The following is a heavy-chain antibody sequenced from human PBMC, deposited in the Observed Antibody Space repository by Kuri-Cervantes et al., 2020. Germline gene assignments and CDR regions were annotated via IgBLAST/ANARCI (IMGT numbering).Heavy chain of an antibody. D-gene: IGHD3-10*01. V-gene: IGHV3-74*01. CDR1: GFTFSNYS. Sequence: GESLKISCAASGFTFSNYSMHWVRQAPGTGLVWVSRINGDGSSTNYADSVKGRFTISRDNAKNTLYLQMNSLRAEDTALYYCAKRAGGDWFDPWGQGTLVTVSS. CDR2: INGDGSST. CDR3: AKRAGGDWFDP. J-gene: IGHJ5*02.